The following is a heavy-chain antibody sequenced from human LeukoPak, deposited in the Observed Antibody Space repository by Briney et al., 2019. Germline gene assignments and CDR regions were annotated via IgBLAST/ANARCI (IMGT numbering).Heavy chain of an antibody. CDR3: AREGRSGYDLTGYYGMDV. CDR2: ISGSGGST. J-gene: IGHJ6*04. CDR1: GFTFSSYA. V-gene: IGHV3-23*01. Sequence: GGSLRLSCAASGFTFSSYAMSWVRQAPGKGLEWVSAISGSGGSTYYADSVKGRFTISRDNAKNSLYLQMNSLRAEDTAVYYCAREGRSGYDLTGYYGMDVWGKGTTVTVSS. D-gene: IGHD5-12*01.